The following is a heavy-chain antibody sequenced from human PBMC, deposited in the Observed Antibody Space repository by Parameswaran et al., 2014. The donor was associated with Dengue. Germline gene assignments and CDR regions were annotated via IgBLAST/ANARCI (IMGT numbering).Heavy chain of an antibody. Sequence: VRQAPGKGLEWVSYISSSGSTTYYADSVKGRFTISRDNAKNSLYLQMNSLRAEDTAVYYCARESPGGFDYWGQGALVTVSS. D-gene: IGHD3-16*01. V-gene: IGHV3-48*03. J-gene: IGHJ4*02. CDR3: ARESPGGFDY. CDR2: ISSSGSTT.